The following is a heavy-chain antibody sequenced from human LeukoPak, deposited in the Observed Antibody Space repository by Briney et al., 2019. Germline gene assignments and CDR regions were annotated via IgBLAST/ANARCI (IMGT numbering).Heavy chain of an antibody. D-gene: IGHD1-26*01. CDR3: ARDEGAATIDY. J-gene: IGHJ4*02. Sequence: SETLSLTCTVSGGSVSSSSYYWGWIRQPPGKGLEWIGSIYYSGSTYCNPSLKSRVTISVDTSKNQFSLKLSSVTAADTAVYYCARDEGAATIDYWGQGTLVTVSS. CDR2: IYYSGST. CDR1: GGSVSSSSYY. V-gene: IGHV4-39*07.